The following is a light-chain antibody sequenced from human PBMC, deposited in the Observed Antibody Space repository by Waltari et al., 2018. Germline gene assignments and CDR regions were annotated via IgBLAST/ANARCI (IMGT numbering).Light chain of an antibody. J-gene: IGKJ3*01. V-gene: IGKV2-30*01. CDR1: QSLVYIDGNTY. CDR3: MQGIHWPFT. CDR2: KVS. Sequence: DVVMTQSPLSLPVTLGQPASISCRSGQSLVYIDGNTYLSWFQQRPGQSPRRLIYKVSNRDAGVPDRFSGSGSGTDFTLKISGVEAEDIGIYYCMQGIHWPFTFGPGTKVDIK.